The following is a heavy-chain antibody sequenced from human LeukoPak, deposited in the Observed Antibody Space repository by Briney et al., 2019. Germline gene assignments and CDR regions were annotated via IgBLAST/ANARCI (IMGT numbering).Heavy chain of an antibody. Sequence: PGGSLRLSCAASGFSFSSFWMHWVRQAPGKGLVWVSRIDTDGKSTRYADSVKGRFTISRDNAKNTLYLQMNSLRAEDTAVYYCARAPNDYWSGYSASFDYWGQGSLVTVSS. J-gene: IGHJ4*02. CDR3: ARAPNDYWSGYSASFDY. D-gene: IGHD3-3*01. CDR2: IDTDGKST. V-gene: IGHV3-74*01. CDR1: GFSFSSFW.